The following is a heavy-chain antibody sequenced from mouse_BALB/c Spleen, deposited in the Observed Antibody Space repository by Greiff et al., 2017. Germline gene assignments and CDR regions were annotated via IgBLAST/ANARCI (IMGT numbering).Heavy chain of an antibody. J-gene: IGHJ1*01. CDR2: INPDSSTI. CDR1: GFDFSRYW. CDR3: ARRGGNPFYWYFDV. D-gene: IGHD1-1*02. V-gene: IGHV4-1*02. Sequence: EVKLLESGGGLVQPGGSLKLSCAASGFDFSRYWMSWVRQAPGKGLEWIGEINPDSSTINYTPSLKDKFIISRDNAKNTLYLQMSKVRSEDTALYYCARRGGNPFYWYFDVWGAGTTVTVSS.